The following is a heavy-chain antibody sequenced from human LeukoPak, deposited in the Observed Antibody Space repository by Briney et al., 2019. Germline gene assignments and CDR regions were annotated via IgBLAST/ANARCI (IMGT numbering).Heavy chain of an antibody. D-gene: IGHD5/OR15-5a*01. CDR1: GGSFSGYY. Sequence: PSETLSLTCAVYGGSFSGYYWSWIRQPPGKGLEWIGEINHGGSTNYNPSLKSRVTISVDTSKNQFSLKLSSVTAADTAVYYCARGSVTGYDYWGQGTLVTVSS. J-gene: IGHJ4*02. CDR2: INHGGST. V-gene: IGHV4-34*01. CDR3: ARGSVTGYDY.